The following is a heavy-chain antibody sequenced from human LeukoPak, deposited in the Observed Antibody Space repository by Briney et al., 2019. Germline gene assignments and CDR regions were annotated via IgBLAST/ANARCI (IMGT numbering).Heavy chain of an antibody. V-gene: IGHV3-30*18. CDR1: GFTFSSYG. D-gene: IGHD3-9*01. J-gene: IGHJ4*02. CDR2: ISYDGSNK. CDR3: AKLEARYFDWLLSEESPTAFDY. Sequence: GGSLRLSCEASGFTFSSYGMHWVRQAPGKGLEWVAVISYDGSNKYYADSVKGRFTISRDNSKNTLYLQMNSLRAEDTAVYYCAKLEARYFDWLLSEESPTAFDYWGQGTLVTVSS.